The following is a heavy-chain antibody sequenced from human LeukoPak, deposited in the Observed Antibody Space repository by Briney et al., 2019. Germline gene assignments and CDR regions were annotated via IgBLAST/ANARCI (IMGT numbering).Heavy chain of an antibody. CDR3: ARAASYDFWSGYRSPGPIDY. V-gene: IGHV4-34*01. CDR1: GGSFSGYY. J-gene: IGHJ4*02. CDR2: INHSGST. Sequence: SETLSLTCAVYGGSFSGYYWSWIRQPPGKGLEGIGEINHSGSTNYNPSLKSRVTISVDTSKNQFSLKLSSVTAADTAVYYCARAASYDFWSGYRSPGPIDYWGQGTLVTVSS. D-gene: IGHD3-3*01.